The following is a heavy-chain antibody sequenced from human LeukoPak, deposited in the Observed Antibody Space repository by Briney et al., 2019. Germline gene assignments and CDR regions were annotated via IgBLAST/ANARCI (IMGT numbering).Heavy chain of an antibody. CDR1: GYAFTSYA. J-gene: IGHJ5*02. CDR3: AREGTWDYDILTGTINWFDP. D-gene: IGHD3-9*01. V-gene: IGHV7-4-1*02. CDR2: INTNTGNP. Sequence: ASVKVSCKASGYAFTSYAMNWVRHAPGQGLEWMGWINTNTGNPTYAQGFTGRFVLSLDTSVSTAYLQISSLKAEDTAVYYCAREGTWDYDILTGTINWFDPWGQGTLVTVSS.